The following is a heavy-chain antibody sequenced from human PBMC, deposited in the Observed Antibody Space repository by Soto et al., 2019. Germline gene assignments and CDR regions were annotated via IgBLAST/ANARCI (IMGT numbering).Heavy chain of an antibody. J-gene: IGHJ4*02. CDR2: INAGNGNT. CDR1: GYTFTSYA. V-gene: IGHV1-3*01. Sequence: GASVKVSCKASGYTFTSYAMHWVRQAPGQRLEWMGWINAGNGNTKYSQKFQGRVTITRDTSASTAYMELNSLRADDTAVYYCGKERRGRGWFVCNYWGQGIVVTVSS. CDR3: GKERRGRGWFVCNY. D-gene: IGHD6-19*01.